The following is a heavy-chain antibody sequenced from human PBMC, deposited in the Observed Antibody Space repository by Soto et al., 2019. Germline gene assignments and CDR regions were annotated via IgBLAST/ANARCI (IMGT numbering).Heavy chain of an antibody. CDR2: IKSDESST. Sequence: EVQVVESGGGLVQPGGSLRLSCADPGFIFNTWWMHWVRQVPGKGLVWVARIKSDESSTDYADSVKGRFAISRDNAKKTLYLQMNSLRAEDTSVYYCARDLYYAVDIWGQGIMVTVS. V-gene: IGHV3-74*01. CDR3: ARDLYYAVDI. CDR1: GFIFNTWW. D-gene: IGHD2-15*01. J-gene: IGHJ3*02.